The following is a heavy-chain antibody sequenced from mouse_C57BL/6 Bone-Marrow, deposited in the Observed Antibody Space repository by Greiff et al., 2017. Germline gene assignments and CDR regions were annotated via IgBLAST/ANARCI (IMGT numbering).Heavy chain of an antibody. CDR1: GYTFTSYG. Sequence: VQLQQSGAELARPGASVKLSCKASGYTFTSYGISWVKQRTGQGLEWIGEIYPRSGNTYYNEKFKGKATLTADKSSSTAYMELRSLTSEDSAVYFCARRWLLFACWGQGTLVTVSA. CDR2: IYPRSGNT. CDR3: ARRWLLFAC. D-gene: IGHD2-3*01. J-gene: IGHJ3*01. V-gene: IGHV1-81*01.